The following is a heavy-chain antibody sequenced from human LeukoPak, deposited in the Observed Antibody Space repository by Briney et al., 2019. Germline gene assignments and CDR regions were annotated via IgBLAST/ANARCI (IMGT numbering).Heavy chain of an antibody. CDR2: MYYSGST. D-gene: IGHD3-22*01. CDR1: GGSISSSSYY. J-gene: IGHJ4*02. CDR3: ARDIEGYDSSGYYSNGDY. V-gene: IGHV4-39*02. Sequence: SETLSLTCTVSGGSISSSSYYWGWIGQPPGKGLEWIGSMYYSGSTYYNPSLKSRVTISVDTSKNQFSLKLSSVTAADTAVYYCARDIEGYDSSGYYSNGDYWGQGTLVTVSS.